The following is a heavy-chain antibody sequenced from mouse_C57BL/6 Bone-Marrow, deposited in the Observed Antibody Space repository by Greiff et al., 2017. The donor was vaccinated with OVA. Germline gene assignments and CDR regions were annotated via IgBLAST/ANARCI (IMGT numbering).Heavy chain of an antibody. CDR2: IDPEDGET. Sequence: VQLKQSGAELVKPGASVKLSCTASGFNITDYYMHWVKQRTEQGLEWIGRIDPEDGETKYAPKFQGKATITADTSSNTAYLQLSSLTSEDTAVYYCARGDGNYAAWFAYWGQGTLVTVSA. J-gene: IGHJ3*01. D-gene: IGHD2-1*01. CDR1: GFNITDYY. CDR3: ARGDGNYAAWFAY. V-gene: IGHV14-2*01.